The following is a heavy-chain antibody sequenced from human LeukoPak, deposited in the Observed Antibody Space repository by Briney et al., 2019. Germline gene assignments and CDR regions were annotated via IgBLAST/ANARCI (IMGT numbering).Heavy chain of an antibody. CDR1: GFTFSSYA. V-gene: IGHV3-23*01. CDR3: AKEWELRGPYYYGMDV. J-gene: IGHJ6*02. CDR2: ISGSGGST. D-gene: IGHD1-26*01. Sequence: PGGSLRLSCAASGFTFSSYAMSWVRQAPGKGLEWVSAISGSGGSTYYADSVKGRFTISRDNSKNTLYLQMNSLRAEDTAVYYCAKEWELRGPYYYGMDVWGQGTTVTVSS.